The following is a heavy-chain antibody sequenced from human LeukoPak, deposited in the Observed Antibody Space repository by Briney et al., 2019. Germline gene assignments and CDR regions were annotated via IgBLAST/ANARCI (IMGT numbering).Heavy chain of an antibody. J-gene: IGHJ4*02. Sequence: GGSLRLSCAASGFTFSRYDMHWVRHAAGKGLEWVSVSWIAGDTYYPDSVKGRFTISKDNAKNSLYLQMNSMRAGDTAVDYCARAMAGTFFDYWGQGTLVTVPS. CDR2: SWIAGDT. V-gene: IGHV3-13*01. D-gene: IGHD6-19*01. CDR1: GFTFSRYD. CDR3: ARAMAGTFFDY.